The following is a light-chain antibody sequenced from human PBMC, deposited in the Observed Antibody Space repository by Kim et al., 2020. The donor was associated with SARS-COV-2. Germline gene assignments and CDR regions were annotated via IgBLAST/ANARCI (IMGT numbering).Light chain of an antibody. V-gene: IGLV7-46*01. CDR2: DTY. J-gene: IGLJ2*01. Sequence: GTVTLTCGSNTGTVTSGHYPYGFQQKPGQAPRTLIYDTYNKHSWTPARFSGSLLGGKAALTLSGAQPEDEDEYYCLLSFGTGRVVFGGGTQLTVL. CDR3: LLSFGTGRVV. CDR1: TGTVTSGHY.